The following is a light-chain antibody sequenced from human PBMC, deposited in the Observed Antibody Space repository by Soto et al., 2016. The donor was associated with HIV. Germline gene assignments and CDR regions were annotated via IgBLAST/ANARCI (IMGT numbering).Light chain of an antibody. V-gene: IGLV3-1*01. J-gene: IGLJ2*01. CDR2: QDT. CDR3: QAWDISTVV. CDR1: KLGDKY. Sequence: ELTQPPSVSVSPGQTASITCSGDKLGDKYACWYQQKPGQAPVLVIYQDTKRPSGIPERFSGSNSGNTTTLTISGTQAMDEADYYCQAWDISTVVFGGGTKLTVL.